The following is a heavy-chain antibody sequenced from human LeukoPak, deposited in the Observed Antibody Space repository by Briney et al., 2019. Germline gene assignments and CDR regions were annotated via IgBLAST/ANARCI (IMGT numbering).Heavy chain of an antibody. J-gene: IGHJ4*02. Sequence: SETLSLTCSASGGSMNTYYWTWLRQPAGKGLEWIGRVYTSGYTKYNPSLQSRVTMSVDTSKKQLSLMLTSLTAADTAVYYCARETLVGTTNYFDYWGQGALVTVSS. D-gene: IGHD1-26*01. CDR3: ARETLVGTTNYFDY. CDR2: VYTSGYT. CDR1: GGSMNTYY. V-gene: IGHV4-4*07.